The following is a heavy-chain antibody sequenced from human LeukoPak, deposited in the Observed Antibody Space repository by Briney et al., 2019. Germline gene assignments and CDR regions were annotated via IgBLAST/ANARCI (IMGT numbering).Heavy chain of an antibody. J-gene: IGHJ3*02. CDR2: IYYSGST. V-gene: IGHV4-30-4*08. CDR1: GGSISSGDYY. CDR3: AGANFLGGEGDAFDI. D-gene: IGHD2-15*01. Sequence: SETLSLTCTVSGGSISSGDYYWSWIRQPPGKGLEWIGYIYYSGSTYYNPSLKSRVTISVDTSKNQFSLKLSSVTAADTAVYYCAGANFLGGEGDAFDIWGQGTMVTVSS.